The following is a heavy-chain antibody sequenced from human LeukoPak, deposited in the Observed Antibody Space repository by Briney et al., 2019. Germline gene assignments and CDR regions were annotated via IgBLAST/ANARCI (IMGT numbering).Heavy chain of an antibody. CDR1: GGSISSYY. CDR3: ARQNDYGDEG. J-gene: IGHJ4*02. D-gene: IGHD4-17*01. V-gene: IGHV4-59*08. CDR2: IYYSGST. Sequence: PSETLSLTCTVSGGSISSYYWSWIRQPPGKGLEWIGYIYYSGSTNYNPSLKSRVTMSVDTSKNQFSLKLSSVTAADTAVYYCARQNDYGDEGWGQGTLVTVSS.